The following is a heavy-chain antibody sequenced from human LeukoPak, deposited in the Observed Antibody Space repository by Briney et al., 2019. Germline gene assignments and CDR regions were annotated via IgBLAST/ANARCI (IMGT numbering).Heavy chain of an antibody. J-gene: IGHJ4*02. CDR3: ARVLQIVATTVFDY. Sequence: GGSLRLSCAASGFSFRDYEMNWVRQAPGRGLEWVSYISITSNTIHYADSVKGRFTISRDNTKNSLYLQMNSLRAEDTAVYYCARVLQIVATTVFDYWGQGTLVTVSS. D-gene: IGHD5-12*01. CDR2: ISITSNTI. V-gene: IGHV3-48*03. CDR1: GFSFRDYE.